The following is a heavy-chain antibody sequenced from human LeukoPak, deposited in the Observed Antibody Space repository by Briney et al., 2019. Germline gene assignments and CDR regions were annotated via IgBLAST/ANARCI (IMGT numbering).Heavy chain of an antibody. CDR2: ITASSGMI. V-gene: IGHV3-48*04. D-gene: IGHD6-13*01. CDR1: GFTFDTYS. CDR3: ARGSSSWQHGGFYHYYMDF. Sequence: PGGSLRLSCAASGFTFDTYSMNGVRQAPGKGLEWGSYITASSGMIYYADSVEGRFTISRDNAKNSLYLQLNSLRADDTAVYYCARGSSSWQHGGFYHYYMDFWGKGTTVTVSS. J-gene: IGHJ6*03.